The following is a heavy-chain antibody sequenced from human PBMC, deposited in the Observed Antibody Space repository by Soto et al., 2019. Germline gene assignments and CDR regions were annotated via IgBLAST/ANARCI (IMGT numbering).Heavy chain of an antibody. CDR1: GFTFGSYS. CDR2: ISSSSSYI. CDR3: ARTTGDPPYSYYHYGMDV. V-gene: IGHV3-21*01. Sequence: PGGSLRLSCAASGFTFGSYSVNWVRKAPGNGLEWVSSISSSSSYIYYADSVKGRFTISRDNAKNSLYLQMNSLRAEDTAVYYCARTTGDPPYSYYHYGMDVWGQGITVTVSS. J-gene: IGHJ6*02. D-gene: IGHD7-27*01.